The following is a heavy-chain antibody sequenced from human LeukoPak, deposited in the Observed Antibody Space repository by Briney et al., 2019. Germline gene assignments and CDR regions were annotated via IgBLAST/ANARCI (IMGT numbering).Heavy chain of an antibody. J-gene: IGHJ4*02. CDR2: IYSSGST. Sequence: SESLSLTCTVSGGSISSYYWSWIRQPAGKGLEWIGRIYSSGSTNYSPYLQSRVTISVDKSKNQFSLKVSSVTAADTAVYYCARGSSSSTEFDYWGQGTLVTVSS. CDR1: GGSISSYY. CDR3: ARGSSSSTEFDY. V-gene: IGHV4-4*07. D-gene: IGHD6-13*01.